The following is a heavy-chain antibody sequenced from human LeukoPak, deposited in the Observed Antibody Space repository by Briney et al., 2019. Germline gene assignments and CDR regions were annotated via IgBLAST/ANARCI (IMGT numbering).Heavy chain of an antibody. CDR3: SRLGVVPAGNIDS. D-gene: IGHD3-3*01. V-gene: IGHV4-4*07. CDR1: GGSISSYY. J-gene: IGHJ4*02. CDR2: IYTSGST. Sequence: SETLSLTCTVSGGSISSYYWSWIRQPAGKGLEWIGRIYTSGSTNYNPSLKSRVTMSVDTSKNQFSLRLTSVTAADTAVYYCSRLGVVPAGNIDSWGQGALVAVSS.